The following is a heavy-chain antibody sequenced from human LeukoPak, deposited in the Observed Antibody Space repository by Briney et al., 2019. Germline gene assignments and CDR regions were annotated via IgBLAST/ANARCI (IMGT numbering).Heavy chain of an antibody. J-gene: IGHJ4*02. D-gene: IGHD3-3*01. CDR3: ARDKYYDFWSGYYLHYFDY. Sequence: SETLSLTCAVYGGSFSGYYWSWIRQPPGKGLEWIGEINHSGSTNYNPSLKSRVTISVDTSKNQFSLKLSSVTAADTAVYYCARDKYYDFWSGYYLHYFDYWGQGTLLTVSS. CDR2: INHSGST. V-gene: IGHV4-34*01. CDR1: GGSFSGYY.